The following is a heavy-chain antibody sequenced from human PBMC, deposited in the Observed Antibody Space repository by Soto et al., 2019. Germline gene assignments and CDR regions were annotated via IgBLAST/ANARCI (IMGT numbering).Heavy chain of an antibody. V-gene: IGHV4-30-2*01. CDR1: GGSISSSGYS. CDR2: IYHSGVT. Sequence: SETLSLTCAVSGGSISSSGYSLSWIRQPPGEGLEWIGYIYHSGVTYYNPSLKSRLTMSVDSSKNQFSLKLRSVTAEDTAVYYCATTKVFGALAAAAIVDTFDSWGQGTLVTVSS. D-gene: IGHD6-13*01. J-gene: IGHJ4*02. CDR3: ATTKVFGALAAAAIVDTFDS.